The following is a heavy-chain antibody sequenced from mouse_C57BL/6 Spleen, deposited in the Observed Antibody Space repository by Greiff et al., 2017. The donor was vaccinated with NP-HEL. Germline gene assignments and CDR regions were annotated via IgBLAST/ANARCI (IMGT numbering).Heavy chain of an antibody. CDR3: ARSGDGYSYYAMDD. V-gene: IGHV1-82*01. J-gene: IGHJ4*01. D-gene: IGHD2-3*01. Sequence: QVQLQQSGPELVKPGASVKISCKASGYAFSSSWMNWVKQRPGKGLEWIGRIYPGDGDTNYNGKFKGKATLTADKSSSTAYMQLSSLTSEDSAVYFCARSGDGYSYYAMDDWGQGTSVTVSS. CDR2: IYPGDGDT. CDR1: GYAFSSSW.